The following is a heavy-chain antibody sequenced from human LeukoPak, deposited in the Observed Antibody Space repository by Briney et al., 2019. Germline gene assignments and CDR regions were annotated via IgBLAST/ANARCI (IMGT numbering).Heavy chain of an antibody. V-gene: IGHV3-11*04. D-gene: IGHD6-13*01. CDR1: GFTIGDYF. Sequence: GGSLRLSCAASGFTIGDYFMTWIRQAPGRGLEWVSYISSRGSCMYYAVSVKGRFTISRDNAKNSLYLQMNSLRAEDTAVYYCARDEGRIAAAGTDYWGQGTLVTVSS. J-gene: IGHJ4*02. CDR2: ISSRGSCM. CDR3: ARDEGRIAAAGTDY.